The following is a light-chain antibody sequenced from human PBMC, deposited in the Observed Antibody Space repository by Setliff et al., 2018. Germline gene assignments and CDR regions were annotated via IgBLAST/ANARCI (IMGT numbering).Light chain of an antibody. CDR3: TSYTSSITYG. Sequence: QSALTQPASVSGSPGQSITISCTGTSSDVGAYNYVSWYQQHPGKAPQLIIYDVSNRPSGVSSRFSGSKSGNTASLTISGLQAEDEADYYCTSYTSSITYGFGTGTKAPS. CDR1: SSDVGAYNY. CDR2: DVS. J-gene: IGLJ1*01. V-gene: IGLV2-14*03.